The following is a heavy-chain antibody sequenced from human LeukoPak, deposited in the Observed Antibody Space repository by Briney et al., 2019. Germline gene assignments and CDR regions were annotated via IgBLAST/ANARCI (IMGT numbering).Heavy chain of an antibody. CDR2: IQTSGGT. CDR1: GASVSSNY. CDR3: ARENVATIAARSLDY. Sequence: SETLSLTCTVSGASVSSNYWSWIRQPAGKGLEWIGRIQTSGGTNYNPSLKSRVTMSVDTSRNHFSLNLSSVTAADTAVYYCARENVATIAARSLDYWGQGTLVTVSS. V-gene: IGHV4-4*07. J-gene: IGHJ4*01. D-gene: IGHD6-6*01.